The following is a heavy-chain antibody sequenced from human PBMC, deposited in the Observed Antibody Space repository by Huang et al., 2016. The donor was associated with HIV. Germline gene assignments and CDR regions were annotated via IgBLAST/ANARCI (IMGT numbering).Heavy chain of an antibody. Sequence: QVQLVQSGAEVKKPGASVKVSCKASGFNFNNYDFNWVRQASGRGLEWMGLMNPKSVNTGDAQKFQGRVTITRNTSITTAYMELRSLRSEDTAVYYCARARGFLYDSTGYYSRYYFDSWGQGTLVTISS. V-gene: IGHV1-8*03. D-gene: IGHD3-22*01. CDR2: MNPKSVNT. CDR1: GFNFNNYD. CDR3: ARARGFLYDSTGYYSRYYFDS. J-gene: IGHJ4*02.